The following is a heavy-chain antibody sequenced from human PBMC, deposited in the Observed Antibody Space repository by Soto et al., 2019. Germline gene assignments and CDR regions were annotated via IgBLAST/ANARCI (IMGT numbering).Heavy chain of an antibody. CDR3: ASFNYDILTGYYTDY. CDR2: ISSSSSTI. Sequence: GGSLRLSCAASGFTFSSYSMNWVRQAPGKGLEWVSYISSSSSTIYYADSVKGRFTISRDNAKNSLYLQMNSLRAEYTAVYYCASFNYDILTGYYTDYWGQGTLVPVSS. V-gene: IGHV3-48*01. CDR1: GFTFSSYS. J-gene: IGHJ4*02. D-gene: IGHD3-9*01.